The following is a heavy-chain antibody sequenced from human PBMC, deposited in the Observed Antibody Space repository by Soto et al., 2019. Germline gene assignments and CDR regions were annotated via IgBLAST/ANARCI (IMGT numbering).Heavy chain of an antibody. CDR3: AKDHGYSGTWSGWIHLHYYGMDV. CDR1: GFTFSSYA. J-gene: IGHJ6*02. CDR2: ISGSGGST. Sequence: LRLSCAASGFTFSSYAMSWVRQAPGKGLEWVSAISGSGGSTYYADSVKGRFTISRDNSKNTLYLQMNSLRAEDTAVYYCAKDHGYSGTWSGWIHLHYYGMDVWGQGTTVTVSS. V-gene: IGHV3-23*01. D-gene: IGHD3-10*01.